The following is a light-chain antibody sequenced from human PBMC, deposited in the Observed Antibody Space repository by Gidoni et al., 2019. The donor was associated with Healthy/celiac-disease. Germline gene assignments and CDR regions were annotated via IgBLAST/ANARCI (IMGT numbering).Light chain of an antibody. CDR1: QSVSSY. CDR3: QQRSNWLWT. J-gene: IGKJ1*01. CDR2: DAS. V-gene: IGKV3-11*01. Sequence: EIVLTQSPATLSLSPGESATLSCRASQSVSSYLAWYQQKPGQAPRLLIYDASNRATGIPARFSGSGSGTDFTLTIRSLEPEDFAVYYCQQRSNWLWTFGQGTKVEIK.